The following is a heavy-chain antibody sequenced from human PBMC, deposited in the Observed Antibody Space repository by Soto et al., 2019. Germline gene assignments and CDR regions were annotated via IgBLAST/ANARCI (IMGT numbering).Heavy chain of an antibody. Sequence: QVQLVQSGAEVKKPGASVKVSCKASGYTFTGYYMHWVRQAPGQGLEWMGCINPNSGGTNYAQKFQGWVTMTRDTSISTAYMELSRLRSDDTAVYYCARDPIAAAGTDYYYYYMDVWGKGTTVTVSS. J-gene: IGHJ6*03. D-gene: IGHD6-13*01. CDR3: ARDPIAAAGTDYYYYYMDV. CDR1: GYTFTGYY. V-gene: IGHV1-2*04. CDR2: INPNSGGT.